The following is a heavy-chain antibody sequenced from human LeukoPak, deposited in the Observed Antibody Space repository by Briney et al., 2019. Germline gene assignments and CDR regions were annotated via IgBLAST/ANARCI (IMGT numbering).Heavy chain of an antibody. CDR3: ARADDSSGYYGGGHFDY. V-gene: IGHV3-21*01. J-gene: IGHJ4*02. CDR1: GFTFSSYS. CDR2: ISSSSSYI. Sequence: KTGGSLRLSCAASGFTFSSYSMNWVRQAPGKGLEWVSSISSSSSYIYYADSVKGRFTISRDNAKNSLYLQMNSLRSEDTAVYSCARADDSSGYYGGGHFDYWGQGTLVTVSS. D-gene: IGHD3-22*01.